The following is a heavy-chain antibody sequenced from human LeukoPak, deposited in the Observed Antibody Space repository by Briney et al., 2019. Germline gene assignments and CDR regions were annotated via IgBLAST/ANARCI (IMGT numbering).Heavy chain of an antibody. Sequence: PGGSLRLSCAASGFTFSDYYMSWIRQAPGKGLEWVANIKHDGSDSFYVDSVKGRFTISRDNSENSLYLQMHSLRVEDTAMYFCARDRRPTIYGGLDSWGQGTVVTVS. CDR1: GFTFSDYY. CDR2: IKHDGSDS. V-gene: IGHV3-7*01. D-gene: IGHD4-17*01. CDR3: ARDRRPTIYGGLDS. J-gene: IGHJ4*02.